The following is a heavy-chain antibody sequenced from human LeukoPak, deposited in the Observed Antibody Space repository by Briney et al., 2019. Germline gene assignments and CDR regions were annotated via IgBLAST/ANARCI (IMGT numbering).Heavy chain of an antibody. CDR2: INHSGNT. V-gene: IGHV4-34*01. CDR1: VGSFSAYH. D-gene: IGHD1-26*01. J-gene: IGHJ4*02. CDR3: AGGQGSYRFFDY. Sequence: SETLSLTCAVYVGSFSAYHWSWIRQPPGKGLEWIGEINHSGNTNSNPSLKSRVTISVDTSKNQFSLKVTSVTAADTAVYYCAGGQGSYRFFDYWGQGTLVAVSS.